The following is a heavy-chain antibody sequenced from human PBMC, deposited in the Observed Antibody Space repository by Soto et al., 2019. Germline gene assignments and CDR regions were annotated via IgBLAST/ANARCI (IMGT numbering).Heavy chain of an antibody. V-gene: IGHV1-69*13. J-gene: IGHJ3*02. CDR1: GGTFSSYA. D-gene: IGHD5-12*01. CDR3: AREFPNGYDLDAFDI. Sequence: SVKVSCKASGGTFSSYAISWVRQAPGQGLEWMGGIIPIFGTANYTQKFQGRVTITADESTSTAYMELSSLRSEDTAVYYCAREFPNGYDLDAFDIWGQGTMVTVSS. CDR2: IIPIFGTA.